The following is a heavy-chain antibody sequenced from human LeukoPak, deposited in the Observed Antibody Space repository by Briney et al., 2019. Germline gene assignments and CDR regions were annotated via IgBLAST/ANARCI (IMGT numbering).Heavy chain of an antibody. Sequence: GASVKVSCKSSGYTFTGYYMHWVRQAPGQGLEWMGWINPNSGGTNYAQKFQGRVTMTRDTSISTAYMELSSLRSEDTAVYYCARGNDSSGWYEVDYWGQGTLVTVSS. CDR3: ARGNDSSGWYEVDY. CDR1: GYTFTGYY. J-gene: IGHJ4*02. CDR2: INPNSGGT. V-gene: IGHV1-2*02. D-gene: IGHD6-19*01.